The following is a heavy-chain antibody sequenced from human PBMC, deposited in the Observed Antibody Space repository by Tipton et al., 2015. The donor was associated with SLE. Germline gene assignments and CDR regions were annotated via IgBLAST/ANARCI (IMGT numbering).Heavy chain of an antibody. V-gene: IGHV4-59*08. D-gene: IGHD3-3*01. CDR2: IYYSGNT. Sequence: LRLSYTVSGGSISSYYWSWIRQPPGKGLEWIGNIYYSGNTNYNPSLKSRVTISADTSKNQFSLKLSSVTAADTAVYYCGRRDDFWSGFNYWGQGTLVTVSS. CDR3: GRRDDFWSGFNY. CDR1: GGSISSYY. J-gene: IGHJ4*02.